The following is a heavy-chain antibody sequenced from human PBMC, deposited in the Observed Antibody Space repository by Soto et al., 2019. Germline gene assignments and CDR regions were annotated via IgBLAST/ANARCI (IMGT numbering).Heavy chain of an antibody. D-gene: IGHD3-22*01. Sequence: GALVKVSCKASGYTFTGYYMHWVRQAPGQGLEWMGWIHPNSGGTNYAQKFQGRVTMTRDTSISTAYMELSRLRSDDTAVYYCARTNYYDSSGYPAYVDYWGQGTLVTVSS. CDR1: GYTFTGYY. CDR2: IHPNSGGT. V-gene: IGHV1-2*02. CDR3: ARTNYYDSSGYPAYVDY. J-gene: IGHJ4*02.